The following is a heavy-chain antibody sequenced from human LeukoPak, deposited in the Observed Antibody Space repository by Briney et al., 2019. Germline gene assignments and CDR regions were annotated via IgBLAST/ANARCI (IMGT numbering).Heavy chain of an antibody. Sequence: GGSLKLSCAASGFTFSGSAMHWVRQASGKGLEWAGRIRSKANSYATAYAASVKGRFTISRDDSKNTAYLQMNSLKTEDTAVYYCTRQRRELPEFDYWGQGTLVTVSS. D-gene: IGHD1-26*01. CDR2: IRSKANSYAT. V-gene: IGHV3-73*01. CDR3: TRQRRELPEFDY. CDR1: GFTFSGSA. J-gene: IGHJ4*02.